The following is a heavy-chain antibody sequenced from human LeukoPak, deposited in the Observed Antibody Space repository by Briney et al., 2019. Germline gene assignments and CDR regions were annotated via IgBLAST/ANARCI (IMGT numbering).Heavy chain of an antibody. Sequence: SVKVSCKASGGTFSSYAISWVRQAPGQGLEWMGRIIPILGIANYAQKFQGRVTITADKSTSTAYMELSSLRSEDTAVYYCAGQMVRGVIIEFDYWGQGTLVTVPS. V-gene: IGHV1-69*04. D-gene: IGHD3-10*01. J-gene: IGHJ4*02. CDR3: AGQMVRGVIIEFDY. CDR1: GGTFSSYA. CDR2: IIPILGIA.